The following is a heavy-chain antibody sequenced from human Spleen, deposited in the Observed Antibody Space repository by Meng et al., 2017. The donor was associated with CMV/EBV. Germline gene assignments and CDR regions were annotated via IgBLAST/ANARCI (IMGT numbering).Heavy chain of an antibody. CDR1: GFTFSSYS. V-gene: IGHV3-21*04. Sequence: GESLKISCAASGFTFSSYSMNWVRQAPGKGLEWVSSISSSSSYIYYADSVKGRFTISRDNAKNSLYLQMNSLRAEDTAVYYCAKSIGYCSSTSCYHWFDPWGQGTLVTVSS. CDR3: AKSIGYCSSTSCYHWFDP. CDR2: ISSSSSYI. J-gene: IGHJ5*02. D-gene: IGHD2-2*01.